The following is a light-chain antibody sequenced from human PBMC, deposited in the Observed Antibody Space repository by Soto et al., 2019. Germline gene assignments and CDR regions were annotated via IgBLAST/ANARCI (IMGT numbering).Light chain of an antibody. CDR2: EVI. CDR3: SSYASSNTLL. V-gene: IGLV2-14*01. Sequence: QSALTQPASVSGSPGHSITISCTGSSSDVGGYNYVSWYQQHPGKAPKLMVYEVINRPSGVSNRFSGSKSGNTASLTIHGLQVEHEADYYCSSYASSNTLLFGGGTKLTVL. CDR1: SSDVGGYNY. J-gene: IGLJ2*01.